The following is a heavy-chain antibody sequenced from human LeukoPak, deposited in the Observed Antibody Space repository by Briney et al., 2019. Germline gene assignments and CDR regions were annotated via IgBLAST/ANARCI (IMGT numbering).Heavy chain of an antibody. CDR1: GFTFDDYA. Sequence: GRSLRLSCAASGFTFDDYAMHWVRQAPGKGLEWVSGIIWNTGRVGYADSVKGRFTISRDNAKNSLYLQMNSLRVEDTAFYYCAKHGGSGWTAHYSYGLDVWGQGTTVTVSS. V-gene: IGHV3-9*01. D-gene: IGHD6-19*01. CDR2: IIWNTGRV. J-gene: IGHJ6*02. CDR3: AKHGGSGWTAHYSYGLDV.